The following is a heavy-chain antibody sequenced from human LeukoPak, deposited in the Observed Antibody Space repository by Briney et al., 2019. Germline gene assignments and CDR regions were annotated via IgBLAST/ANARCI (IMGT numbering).Heavy chain of an antibody. D-gene: IGHD3-10*01. CDR3: ARGAMVRGVIIDGDDY. J-gene: IGHJ4*02. Sequence: PSETLSLTCTVSGGSISSGGYYWSWIRQHPGKGLEWIGYIYYSGSTYYNPSLKSRVTISVDTSKNRFSLKLSSVTAADTAVYYCARGAMVRGVIIDGDDYWGQGTLVTVSS. CDR2: IYYSGST. CDR1: GGSISSGGYY. V-gene: IGHV4-31*03.